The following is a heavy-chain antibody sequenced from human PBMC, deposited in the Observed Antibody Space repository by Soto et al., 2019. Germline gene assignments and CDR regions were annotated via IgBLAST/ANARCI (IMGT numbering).Heavy chain of an antibody. Sequence: SETLSLTCTVSGGSINRGGYYWTWIRQHPWKGLEWIGHIYYSGTTYYNPSLKSRVTISLDTSKNQFSLNLNSVTAADTAVYYCARDLGIAVAPRGAFDIWGQGTMVNVSS. D-gene: IGHD6-19*01. V-gene: IGHV4-31*03. CDR3: ARDLGIAVAPRGAFDI. CDR1: GGSINRGGYY. CDR2: IYYSGTT. J-gene: IGHJ3*02.